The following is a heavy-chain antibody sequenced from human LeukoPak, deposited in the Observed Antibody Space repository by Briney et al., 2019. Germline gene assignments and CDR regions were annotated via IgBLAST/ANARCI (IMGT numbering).Heavy chain of an antibody. CDR1: GGSITSTNW. J-gene: IGHJ4*02. CDR3: SRENGAFSPFGY. V-gene: IGHV4-4*02. D-gene: IGHD2-8*01. CDR2: VSLSGPT. Sequence: SETLSLTCGVSGGSITSTNWWSWVRQPPGQGLEWIGEVSLSGPTNYNPSLSSRVIMALDTSKNHLSLNLTSVTAADTAVYYCSRENGAFSPFGYWGQGTLVTVPS.